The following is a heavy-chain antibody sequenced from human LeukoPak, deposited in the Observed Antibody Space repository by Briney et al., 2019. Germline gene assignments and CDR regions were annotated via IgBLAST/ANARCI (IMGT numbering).Heavy chain of an antibody. V-gene: IGHV1-69*01. D-gene: IGHD5-18*01. Sequence: VASVKVSCKASGGTFSSYAISWVRQAPGQGLEWMGGIIPIFGTANYAQKFQGRVTITADESTSTAYMELSSLRSEDTAVYYCAARGSYGPPYYMDVWGKGTTVTISS. J-gene: IGHJ6*03. CDR3: AARGSYGPPYYMDV. CDR2: IIPIFGTA. CDR1: GGTFSSYA.